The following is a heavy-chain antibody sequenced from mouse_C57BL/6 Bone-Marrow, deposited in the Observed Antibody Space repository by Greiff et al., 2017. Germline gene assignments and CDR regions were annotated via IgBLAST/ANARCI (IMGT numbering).Heavy chain of an antibody. CDR2: IWSGGST. V-gene: IGHV2-2*01. CDR3: ARKGLLFLDYAMDY. J-gene: IGHJ4*01. Sequence: VQLQESGPGLVQPSQSLSITCTVSGFSLTSYGVHWVRQSPGKGLEWLGVIWSGGSTDYNAAFISRLSISKDNSKSQVFFKMNSLQADDTAIYYCARKGLLFLDYAMDYWGQGTSVTVSS. CDR1: GFSLTSYG. D-gene: IGHD2-1*01.